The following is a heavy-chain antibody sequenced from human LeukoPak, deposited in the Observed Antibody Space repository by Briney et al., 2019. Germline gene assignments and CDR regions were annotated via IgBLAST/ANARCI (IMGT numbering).Heavy chain of an antibody. D-gene: IGHD3-3*01. Sequence: SETLSLTCAVYGGSFSGYYWSWIRQPPGKGLEWIGEINHSGSTNYNPSLKSRVTISVDTSKNQFSLKLSSVTAADTAVYHCARVRQVITIFGVVINHYGMDVWGQGTTVTVSS. V-gene: IGHV4-34*01. CDR2: INHSGST. J-gene: IGHJ6*02. CDR1: GGSFSGYY. CDR3: ARVRQVITIFGVVINHYGMDV.